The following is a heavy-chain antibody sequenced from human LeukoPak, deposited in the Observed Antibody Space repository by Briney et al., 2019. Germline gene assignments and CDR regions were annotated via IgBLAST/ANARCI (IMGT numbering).Heavy chain of an antibody. CDR2: IYYSGST. CDR1: GKSFSGYY. Sequence: SETLSLTCTVYGKSFSGYYWTCIRQSPGKGLEWIGYIYYSGSTYYNPSLKSRVTISVDTSKSQFSLKLSSVTAADTAVYYCAATPKGYSYGFGDYYYYGMDVWGQGTTVTVSS. CDR3: AATPKGYSYGFGDYYYYGMDV. V-gene: IGHV4-59*06. J-gene: IGHJ6*02. D-gene: IGHD5-18*01.